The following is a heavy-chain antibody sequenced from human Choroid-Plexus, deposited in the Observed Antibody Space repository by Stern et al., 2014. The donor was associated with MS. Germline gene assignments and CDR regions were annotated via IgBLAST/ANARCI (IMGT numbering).Heavy chain of an antibody. V-gene: IGHV3-23*04. Sequence: EVQLVESGGGLKQPGESLRLSCAASGFTFSNYGMGWVRQAPGKGLERVSAIFLSGGNPFYVDSVKGRFTISRDNSEETLYLQMNSLRAEDTALYYCVRDNRVITYWGQGVLVTVSS. CDR1: GFTFSNYG. D-gene: IGHD2-21*01. CDR2: IFLSGGNP. CDR3: VRDNRVITY. J-gene: IGHJ4*02.